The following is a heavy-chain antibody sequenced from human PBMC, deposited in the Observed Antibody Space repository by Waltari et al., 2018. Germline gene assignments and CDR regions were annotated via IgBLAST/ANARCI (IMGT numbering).Heavy chain of an antibody. J-gene: IGHJ6*02. CDR3: ARDPGGSGWYGYYYGMDV. D-gene: IGHD6-19*01. Sequence: QVQLVESGGGVVQPGRSLRLSCAASGFTFISYGMHWVRQAPVTGLEWVAVIWYDGSNKYYADSVKGRFTISRDNSKNTLYLQMNSLRAEDTAVYYCARDPGGSGWYGYYYGMDVWGQGTTVTVSS. CDR1: GFTFISYG. CDR2: IWYDGSNK. V-gene: IGHV3-33*01.